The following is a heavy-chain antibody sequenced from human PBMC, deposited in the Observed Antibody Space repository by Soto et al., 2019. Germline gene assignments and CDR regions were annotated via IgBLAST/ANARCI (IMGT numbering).Heavy chain of an antibody. V-gene: IGHV1-69*13. CDR1: GGSFSSYA. CDR2: IIPIFGTA. CDR3: ARMIWSGYYSRQTPNWFDP. J-gene: IGHJ5*02. D-gene: IGHD3-3*01. Sequence: GASVKVTCEASGGSFSSYAISWVRQAPGQGLEWMGGIIPIFGTANYAQKFQGRVTITADESTSTAYMELSSLRSEDTAVYYCARMIWSGYYSRQTPNWFDPWGQGTLVTVSS.